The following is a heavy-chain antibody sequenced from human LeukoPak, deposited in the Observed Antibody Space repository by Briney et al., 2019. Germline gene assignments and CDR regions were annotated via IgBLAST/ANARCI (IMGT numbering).Heavy chain of an antibody. Sequence: SETLSLTCTVSGGSISSSNYYWGWIRQPPGKGLEWIGNIYHSGSTYYNPSLKSRVSISIDTSKNQVSLKLSSVTAADTAVYYCARVSGYDWESFYDYWGQGTLVTVSS. CDR1: GGSISSSNYY. D-gene: IGHD5-12*01. J-gene: IGHJ4*02. CDR2: IYHSGST. V-gene: IGHV4-39*07. CDR3: ARVSGYDWESFYDY.